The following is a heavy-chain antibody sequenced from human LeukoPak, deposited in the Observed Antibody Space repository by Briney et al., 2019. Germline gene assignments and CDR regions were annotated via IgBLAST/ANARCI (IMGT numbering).Heavy chain of an antibody. CDR3: ARGGTMIVVEDWFDP. Sequence: GASVKVSCKASGYTFTGYYMHWVRQAPGQGLEWMGWINPNSGGTNYAQKFQGRVTMTRDTSISTAYMELSRLRPDDTAVYYCARGGTMIVVEDWFDPWGQGTLVTVSS. J-gene: IGHJ5*02. CDR1: GYTFTGYY. D-gene: IGHD3-22*01. V-gene: IGHV1-2*02. CDR2: INPNSGGT.